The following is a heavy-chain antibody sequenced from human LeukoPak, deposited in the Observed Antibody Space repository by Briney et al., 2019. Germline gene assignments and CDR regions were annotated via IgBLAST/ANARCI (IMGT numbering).Heavy chain of an antibody. J-gene: IGHJ4*02. Sequence: SETLSLTCAVYGGSFSGYYWSWIRQPPGKGLEWIGEINHSGSTNYSPSLKSRVTISVDTSKNQFSLKLSSVTAADTAVYYCARGRTMVRGVIPSVSGGYFDYWGQGTLVTVSS. D-gene: IGHD3-10*01. CDR1: GGSFSGYY. CDR3: ARGRTMVRGVIPSVSGGYFDY. V-gene: IGHV4-34*01. CDR2: INHSGST.